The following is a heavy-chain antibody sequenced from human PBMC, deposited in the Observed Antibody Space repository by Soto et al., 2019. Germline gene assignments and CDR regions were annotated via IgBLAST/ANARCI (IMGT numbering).Heavy chain of an antibody. D-gene: IGHD1-1*01. V-gene: IGHV3-9*01. CDR3: AKDIVATGTTFDY. CDR2: ISWNSGSI. J-gene: IGHJ4*02. CDR1: GFTFDDYA. Sequence: EVQLVESGGGLVQPGRSLRLSCAASGFTFDDYAMHWVRQAPGKGLEWVSGISWNSGSIGYADSVKGRFTISRDNAKNSLYLQMNSLGAEDTALYYCAKDIVATGTTFDYWGQGTLVTVSS.